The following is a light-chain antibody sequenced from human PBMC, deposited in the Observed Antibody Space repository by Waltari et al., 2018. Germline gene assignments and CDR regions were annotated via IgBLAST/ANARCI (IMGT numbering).Light chain of an antibody. V-gene: IGLV3-21*04. J-gene: IGLJ2*01. CDR1: NIEVQS. CDR3: QVWDRNTDHAI. Sequence: SYELTQPPSVSVAPGKTATITWGGDNIEVQSVHWYQQKPGQAPILVMHYDSDRPSGIPERFSGSNSGDTATLTISRVEAGDEADYYCQVWDRNTDHAIFGGGTKLTVL. CDR2: YDS.